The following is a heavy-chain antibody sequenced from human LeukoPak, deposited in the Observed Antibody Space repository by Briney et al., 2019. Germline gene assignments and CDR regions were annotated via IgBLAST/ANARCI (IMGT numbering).Heavy chain of an antibody. CDR1: GYTFTGYY. D-gene: IGHD4-17*01. V-gene: IGHV1-2*02. Sequence: EASVKVSCKASGYTFTGYYMHWVRQAPGQGLEWMRWINPNSGGTKYAQKFQGRVTMTRDTSISTAYMELSRLRSDDTAVYYCAKTTVTTLAALFDYWGQGTLVTVSS. CDR3: AKTTVTTLAALFDY. CDR2: INPNSGGT. J-gene: IGHJ4*02.